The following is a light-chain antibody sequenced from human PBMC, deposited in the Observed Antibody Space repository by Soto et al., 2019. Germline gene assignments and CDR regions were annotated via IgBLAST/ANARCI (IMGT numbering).Light chain of an antibody. CDR3: TSYASTNTEL. V-gene: IGLV2-14*01. CDR1: SSDVGDYNY. J-gene: IGLJ1*01. Sequence: QSALTQPASVSGSPGQSITISCTGTSSDVGDYNYVSWYQQHPGKAPKLTIYEVSNRPSGVSNRFSGSKSGNTASLTISGLQAEDEADYYCTSYASTNTELFGTGTKLTVL. CDR2: EVS.